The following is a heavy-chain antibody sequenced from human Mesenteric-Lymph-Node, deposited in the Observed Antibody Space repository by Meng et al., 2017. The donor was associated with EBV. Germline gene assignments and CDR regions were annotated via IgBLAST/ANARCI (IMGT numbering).Heavy chain of an antibody. V-gene: IGHV4-39*01. D-gene: IGHD3-16*02. Sequence: QVQLQESGPGLVKPSGTLSLTCAVSGGSISSSSYYWGWIRQPPGKGLEWIGSIYSGGRTYYSPSLESRVTISVDTSKNQFSLKLNSVTAADTSVYFCASLLIVFGGVIVDYWGQGALVTVSS. J-gene: IGHJ4*02. CDR3: ASLLIVFGGVIVDY. CDR1: GGSISSSSYY. CDR2: IYSGGRT.